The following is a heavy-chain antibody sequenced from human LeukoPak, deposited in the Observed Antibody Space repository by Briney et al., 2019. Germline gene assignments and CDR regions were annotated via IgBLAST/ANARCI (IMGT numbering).Heavy chain of an antibody. Sequence: PSETLSLTCTVSGGSINSYYWSWIRQPPGKGLEYIGYVSYNGGTNYNPSLTSRVTISVDTSKNQFSLRLSSVTAADTAVYYCARHSPCSGGTCYDYWGQGTLVTVSS. CDR2: VSYNGGT. J-gene: IGHJ4*02. CDR3: ARHSPCSGGTCYDY. CDR1: GGSINSYY. D-gene: IGHD2-15*01. V-gene: IGHV4-59*08.